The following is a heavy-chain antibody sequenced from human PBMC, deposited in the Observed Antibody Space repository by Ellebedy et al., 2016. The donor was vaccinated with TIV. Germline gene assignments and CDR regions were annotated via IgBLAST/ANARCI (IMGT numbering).Heavy chain of an antibody. CDR1: GFTFDSYA. CDR3: ATSAVGHSHGYYFDY. D-gene: IGHD3-22*01. J-gene: IGHJ4*02. V-gene: IGHV3-30-3*01. Sequence: PGGSLRLSCVASGFTFDSYAMHWVRLAPGKGLEWVTLISYDGTTKYNADSVRGRITISRDISKNTVYLQMNNLGGDDTALYYCATSAVGHSHGYYFDYWGQGTLVTVSA. CDR2: ISYDGTTK.